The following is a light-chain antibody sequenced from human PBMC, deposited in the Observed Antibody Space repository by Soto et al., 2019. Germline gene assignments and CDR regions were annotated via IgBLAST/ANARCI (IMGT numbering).Light chain of an antibody. CDR3: QQRSNWPRT. J-gene: IGKJ1*01. Sequence: SXPTXSXSPVVXXTLSGRASQSVSSFLAWYQQKPGQAPRLLIFDASNRATGIPARFSGSGSGTDFTLTISSLEPEDFAVYYCQQRSNWPRTFGQGTKVHIK. V-gene: IGKV3-11*01. CDR1: QSVSSF. CDR2: DAS.